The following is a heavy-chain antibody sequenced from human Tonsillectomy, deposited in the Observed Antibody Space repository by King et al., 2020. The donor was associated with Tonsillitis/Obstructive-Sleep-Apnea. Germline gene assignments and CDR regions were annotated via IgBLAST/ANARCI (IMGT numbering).Heavy chain of an antibody. CDR2: INHSRST. Sequence: VQLPQWGAGLLKPSETLSVTCAVYGGSFSGYYWSWIRQPPGKGLEWIGEINHSRSTNYNPSLKSRVTISLDMSKNQFSLKLTSVTAADTAVYYCARLDIAVVPAAMSDAFDIWGQGTMVTVSS. V-gene: IGHV4-34*01. D-gene: IGHD2-2*03. CDR1: GGSFSGYY. J-gene: IGHJ3*02. CDR3: ARLDIAVVPAAMSDAFDI.